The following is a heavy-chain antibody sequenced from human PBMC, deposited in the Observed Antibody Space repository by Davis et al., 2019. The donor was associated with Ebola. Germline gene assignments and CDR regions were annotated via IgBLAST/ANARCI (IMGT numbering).Heavy chain of an antibody. Sequence: GESLKISCAASGFTFNTYAMHWVRQAPGKGLEWVAGIQYDGMKKYYADSVQGRFSISRNNSKNTLFLQVNSLRAEDTSVYYCARGGDLLVLVGDHEDYHGLDVWGQGTTVTVSS. CDR3: ARGGDLLVLVGDHEDYHGLDV. V-gene: IGHV3-33*05. D-gene: IGHD2-15*01. CDR1: GFTFNTYA. CDR2: IQYDGMKK. J-gene: IGHJ6*02.